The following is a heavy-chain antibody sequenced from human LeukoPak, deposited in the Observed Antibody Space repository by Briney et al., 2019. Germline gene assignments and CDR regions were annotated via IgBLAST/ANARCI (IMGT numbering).Heavy chain of an antibody. D-gene: IGHD3-3*01. CDR2: ITGSGGST. J-gene: IGHJ4*02. Sequence: GGSLRLSCAASGFTFTTYGMTWVRQAPGKGLEWVSAITGSGGSTFYADSVKGRFTISRDNSKNTLYLQMNSLRAEETAVYYCANYFWSGYNDYWGQGTLVTVSS. CDR1: GFTFTTYG. V-gene: IGHV3-23*01. CDR3: ANYFWSGYNDY.